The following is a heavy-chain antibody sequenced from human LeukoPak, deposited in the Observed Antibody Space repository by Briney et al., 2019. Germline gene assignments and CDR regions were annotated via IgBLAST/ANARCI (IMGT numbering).Heavy chain of an antibody. CDR3: ARVGDGLNDAFDM. Sequence: VASVKVSCKASGYTFTGYFMNWVRQAPGQGPERMGRINPKTGGTNYAQKFQGRVTMTRDTSITTGYMELSRLRSDDTAVYYCARVGDGLNDAFDMWGQGTLVTVSS. D-gene: IGHD5-24*01. J-gene: IGHJ3*02. CDR1: GYTFTGYF. CDR2: INPKTGGT. V-gene: IGHV1-2*06.